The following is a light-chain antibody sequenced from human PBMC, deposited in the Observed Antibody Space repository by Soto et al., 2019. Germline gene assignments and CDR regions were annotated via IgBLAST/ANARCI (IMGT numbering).Light chain of an antibody. J-gene: IGLJ1*01. CDR1: SSDVGGYNY. CDR2: EVS. V-gene: IGLV2-14*01. CDR3: SSYTSSSTLGV. Sequence: QSVLTQPASVSGSPRQSITISCTETSSDVGGYNYVSWYQQHPGKAPKLMIYEVSNRPSGVSNRFSGSKSGNTASLTISGLQAEDEADYYCSSYTSSSTLGVFGTGTKVTVL.